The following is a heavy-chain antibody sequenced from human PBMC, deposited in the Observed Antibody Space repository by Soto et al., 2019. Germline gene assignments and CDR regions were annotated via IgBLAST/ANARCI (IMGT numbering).Heavy chain of an antibody. Sequence: QVQLVQSGAEVKKPGASVKVSCKASGYTFTSYGISWVRQAPGQGLEWMGWISAYNGNTNYAQKIQGRVTMATDTYTSTADMELRSLRSDDTAVYYCARDLAYSSSEGLEYWGQGTLVTVSS. CDR2: ISAYNGNT. CDR3: ARDLAYSSSEGLEY. CDR1: GYTFTSYG. V-gene: IGHV1-18*01. J-gene: IGHJ4*02. D-gene: IGHD6-13*01.